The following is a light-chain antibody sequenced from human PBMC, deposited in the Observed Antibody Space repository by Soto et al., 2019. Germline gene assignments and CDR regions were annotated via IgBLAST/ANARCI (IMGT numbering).Light chain of an antibody. V-gene: IGKV1-5*03. J-gene: IGKJ2*01. CDR3: KQYNSYYT. Sequence: DIQMTQSPSTLSESVGDRVTITCRASQSISSWVAWYQQKPGKAHKLLIYTSSSLESGVPSRFSGSGSSTEFTLTISSLQPDDFATYYCKQYNSYYTFGQGTKLEIK. CDR2: TSS. CDR1: QSISSW.